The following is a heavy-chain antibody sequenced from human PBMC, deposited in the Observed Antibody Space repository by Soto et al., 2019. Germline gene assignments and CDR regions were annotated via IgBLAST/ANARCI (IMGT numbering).Heavy chain of an antibody. CDR2: ISGGGANT. J-gene: IGHJ4*02. D-gene: IGHD3-3*01. Sequence: GGSLRLSCASSRFTFSNFAMSWFRQAPGNGLEWVAAISGGGANTYYADSVKGRFTISRDDSKNTLYLQMDSLRAEDTAIYFCAKDSYSDFWSGHYYYFDFWGQGTLVTVSS. V-gene: IGHV3-23*01. CDR3: AKDSYSDFWSGHYYYFDF. CDR1: RFTFSNFA.